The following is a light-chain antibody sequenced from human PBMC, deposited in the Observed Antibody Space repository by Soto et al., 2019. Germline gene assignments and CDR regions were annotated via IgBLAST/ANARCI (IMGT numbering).Light chain of an antibody. J-gene: IGLJ2*01. V-gene: IGLV1-51*01. CDR1: GSNIGCNS. CDR2: DNN. CDR3: GTWESYLSVGV. Sequence: QSVLTQPPSVSAAPGQTVTISCSGRGSNIGCNSVSWYQQVPGIAPKLLLYDNNKRPSGIPDRFSGSKSGTSATLGITGLQTADEADYYCGTWESYLSVGVFGGGTKLTVL.